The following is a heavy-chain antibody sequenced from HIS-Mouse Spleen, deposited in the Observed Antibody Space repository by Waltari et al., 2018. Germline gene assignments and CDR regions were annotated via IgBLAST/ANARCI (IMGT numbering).Heavy chain of an antibody. CDR1: GFSLSTSGMC. J-gene: IGHJ4*02. CDR3: ARIAEGYTSGWYAFDY. D-gene: IGHD6-19*01. V-gene: IGHV2-70*15. CDR2: IDWDYDK. Sequence: QITLKESGPTLVKPTQTLTLTCTFSGFSLSTSGMCVSWIRPPPGKALEWLARIDWDYDKYSSTSLKTRLTISRDTSKNQVVLTMTNMDPLDTATYYCARIAEGYTSGWYAFDYWGQGTLVTVSS.